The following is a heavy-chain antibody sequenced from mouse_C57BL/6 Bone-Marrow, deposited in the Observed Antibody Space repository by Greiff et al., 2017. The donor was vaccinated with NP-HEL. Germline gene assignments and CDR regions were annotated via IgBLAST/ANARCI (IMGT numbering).Heavy chain of an antibody. CDR2: IWSGGST. D-gene: IGHD2-5*01. Sequence: VMLVESGPGLVQPSQSLSITCTVSGFSLTSYGVHWVRQSPGKGLEWLGVIWSGGSTDYNAAFISRLSISKDNSKSQVFFKMNSLQADDTAIYYCAREDYSNYDAMDYWGQGTSVTVSS. CDR3: AREDYSNYDAMDY. CDR1: GFSLTSYG. V-gene: IGHV2-2*01. J-gene: IGHJ4*01.